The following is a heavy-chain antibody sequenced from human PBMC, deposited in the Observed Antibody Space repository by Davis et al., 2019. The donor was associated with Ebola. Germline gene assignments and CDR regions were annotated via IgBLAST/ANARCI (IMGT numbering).Heavy chain of an antibody. CDR3: ASYIAAAGNFDS. V-gene: IGHV4-39*01. D-gene: IGHD6-13*01. CDR2: IYYSGIT. J-gene: IGHJ4*02. CDR1: GGSIISSSSY. Sequence: GPLRLSCTVSGGSIISSSSYWGWIRQPPRKGLEWIGSIYYSGITYYNPSLKSRVTISVDTSKNQFSLKLRSVTAADTAVYYCASYIAAAGNFDSWGQGTLVTVSS.